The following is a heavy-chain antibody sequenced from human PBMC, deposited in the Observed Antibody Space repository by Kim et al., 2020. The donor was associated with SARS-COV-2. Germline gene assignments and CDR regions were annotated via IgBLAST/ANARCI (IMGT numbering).Heavy chain of an antibody. Sequence: ASVKVSCKASGYTFTSYGISWVRQAPGQGLEWMGWISAYNGNTNYAQKLQGRVTMTTDTSTSTAYMELRSLRSDDTAVYYCARDSRVDFWSGYYFVSTAFDIWGQGTMVTVSS. CDR2: ISAYNGNT. D-gene: IGHD3-3*01. CDR1: GYTFTSYG. V-gene: IGHV1-18*04. J-gene: IGHJ3*02. CDR3: ARDSRVDFWSGYYFVSTAFDI.